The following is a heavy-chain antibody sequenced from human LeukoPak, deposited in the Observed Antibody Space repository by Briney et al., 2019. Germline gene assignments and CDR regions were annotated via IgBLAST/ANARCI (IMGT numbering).Heavy chain of an antibody. CDR2: IYYSGST. CDR1: GGSISSYY. J-gene: IGHJ4*02. CDR3: ARSNSGSSDY. Sequence: NPSETLSLTCTVSGGSISSYYWSWIRQPPGKGLEWIGYIYYSGSTNYNPSLKSRVTISVDTSKNQFSLKLSSVTAADTVVYYCARSNSGSSDYWGQGTLVTVSS. V-gene: IGHV4-59*01. D-gene: IGHD1-26*01.